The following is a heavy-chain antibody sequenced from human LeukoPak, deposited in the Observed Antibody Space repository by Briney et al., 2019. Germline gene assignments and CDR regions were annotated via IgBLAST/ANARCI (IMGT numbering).Heavy chain of an antibody. V-gene: IGHV1-18*03. D-gene: IGHD3-3*01. CDR3: AREARRQYYDFWSGLADYYYMDV. CDR2: ISGYNGNT. Sequence: GASVKVSCKASGYTFTSYGISWVRQAPGQGLEWMGWISGYNGNTNYAQKLQGRVTMTTDTSTSTAYMELSSLRSEDMAVYHCAREARRQYYDFWSGLADYYYMDVWGKGTTVTVSS. CDR1: GYTFTSYG. J-gene: IGHJ6*03.